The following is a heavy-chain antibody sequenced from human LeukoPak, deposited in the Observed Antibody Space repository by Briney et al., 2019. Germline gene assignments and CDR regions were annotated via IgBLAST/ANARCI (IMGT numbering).Heavy chain of an antibody. D-gene: IGHD2-2*01. Sequence: GGSLRLSCAASGFTFSSYAMSWVRQAPGKGLEWVSAISGSGGSTYYADSVKGRFTISRDNSKNTLYLQMNSLRAEDTAVYYCAKDRYCSSTSCYLHWFDPWGQGTLVTVSS. V-gene: IGHV3-23*01. CDR3: AKDRYCSSTSCYLHWFDP. CDR1: GFTFSSYA. CDR2: ISGSGGST. J-gene: IGHJ5*02.